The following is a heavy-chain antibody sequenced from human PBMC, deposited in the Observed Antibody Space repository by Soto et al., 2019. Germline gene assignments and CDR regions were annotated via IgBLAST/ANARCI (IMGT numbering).Heavy chain of an antibody. CDR1: GFTFKNYW. D-gene: IGHD3-10*01. Sequence: EVQLVESGGGLVQPRGSLRLSCAASGFTFKNYWMHWVRQAPGKGLEWVSRIKTDGSHSNYADSVKGRFTISRDNAKNTLYLQMNSLGAEDTAVYHCARDRVFGSGTNDNWGQGTLVTVSS. J-gene: IGHJ4*02. CDR2: IKTDGSHS. V-gene: IGHV3-74*01. CDR3: ARDRVFGSGTNDN.